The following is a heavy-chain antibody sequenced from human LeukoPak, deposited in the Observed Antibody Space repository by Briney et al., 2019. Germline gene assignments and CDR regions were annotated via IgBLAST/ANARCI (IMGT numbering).Heavy chain of an antibody. D-gene: IGHD3-10*01. J-gene: IGHJ4*02. CDR3: ARSQNYYGSGDY. CDR1: GFTFSSYD. Sequence: GGSLRLSCAASGFTFSSYDMHWVRQATGKGLEWVSAIGTAGDTYYPGSVKGRFTISRENAKNSLYLQMNSLRAEDTAVYYCARSQNYYGSGDYWSPGTLVTVSS. CDR2: IGTAGDT. V-gene: IGHV3-13*01.